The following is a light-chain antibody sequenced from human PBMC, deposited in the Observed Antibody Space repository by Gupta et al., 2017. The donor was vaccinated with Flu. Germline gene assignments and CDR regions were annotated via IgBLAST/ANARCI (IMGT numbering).Light chain of an antibody. CDR1: QGVGTR. Sequence: EIVMTQSPATLSVSLGERATLSCRASQGVGTRLAWYQQRPGQAPRLLIHGASTRAAGIPARLKGRGSGTAFTLTISSLQSEEFAVYYCHQYNKWPPGTFGPGTMVDI. CDR3: HQYNKWPPGT. V-gene: IGKV3-15*01. CDR2: GAS. J-gene: IGKJ3*01.